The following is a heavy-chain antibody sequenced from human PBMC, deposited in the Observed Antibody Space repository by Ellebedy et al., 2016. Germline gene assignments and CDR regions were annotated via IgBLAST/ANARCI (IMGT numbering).Heavy chain of an antibody. V-gene: IGHV4-34*01. CDR1: GGSFSGYY. CDR3: ARQPYSSGFFDY. J-gene: IGHJ4*02. D-gene: IGHD6-19*01. CDR2: INHSGST. Sequence: SETLSLTCAVYGGSFSGYYWSWIRQPPGKGLEWIGEINHSGSTNYNPSLKSRVTISVDTSKNQFSLKLSSVTAADTAVYYCARQPYSSGFFDYWGQGTLVTVSS.